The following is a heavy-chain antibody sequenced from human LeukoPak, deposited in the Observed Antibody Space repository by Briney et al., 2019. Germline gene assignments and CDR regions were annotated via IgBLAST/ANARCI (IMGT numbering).Heavy chain of an antibody. CDR3: ARGEGRYSSSDFDY. Sequence: GGSLRLSCAASGFTFSSYAMSWVRQAPGKGLEWVSAISGSGGSTYYADSVKGRFTISRDNSKNTLYLQMNSLRAEDTAVYYCARGEGRYSSSDFDYWGQGTLVTVSS. D-gene: IGHD6-6*01. V-gene: IGHV3-23*01. J-gene: IGHJ4*02. CDR1: GFTFSSYA. CDR2: ISGSGGST.